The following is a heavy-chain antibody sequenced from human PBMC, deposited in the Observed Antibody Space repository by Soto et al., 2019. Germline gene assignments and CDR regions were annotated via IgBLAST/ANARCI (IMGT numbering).Heavy chain of an antibody. CDR3: ARSVFP. J-gene: IGHJ5*02. CDR1: GGSISSGGYY. Sequence: QVQLQESGPGLVKPSQTLSLTCTVSGGSISSGGYYWTWIRQHPGKGLEWIGYIYYSGSTYYNPSHKRRVTISVDTSKTQFSRTLSSGTAADTAVYYCARSVFPWGQGTLVTVSS. CDR2: IYYSGST. V-gene: IGHV4-31*03.